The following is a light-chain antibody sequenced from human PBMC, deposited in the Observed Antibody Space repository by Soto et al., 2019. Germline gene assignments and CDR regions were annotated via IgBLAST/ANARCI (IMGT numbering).Light chain of an antibody. Sequence: EIVLTQSPGTLSLSPGERATLSCRASQSVSSSYLVWYQQKPGQAPRLLIYGASSRATGIPDRFSGSGSGTDFTLTISRLEPEDFAVYYYQQYGSAGYTFGQGTKLEIK. CDR2: GAS. J-gene: IGKJ2*01. V-gene: IGKV3-20*01. CDR3: QQYGSAGYT. CDR1: QSVSSSY.